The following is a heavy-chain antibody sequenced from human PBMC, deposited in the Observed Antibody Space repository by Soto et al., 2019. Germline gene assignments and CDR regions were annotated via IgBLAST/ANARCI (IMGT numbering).Heavy chain of an antibody. CDR2: IYYSGST. CDR1: GGSISSGGYY. CDR3: ARDRLEVSFGVATPPYYYGMDV. Sequence: QVQLQESGPGLVKPSQTLSLTCTVSGGSISSGGYYWSWIRQHPGKGLEWIGYIYYSGSTYYNPSLKSRVTISVDTSKNQFSLKLSSVTAADTAVYYCARDRLEVSFGVATPPYYYGMDVWGQGTTVTVSS. J-gene: IGHJ6*02. V-gene: IGHV4-31*03. D-gene: IGHD3-3*01.